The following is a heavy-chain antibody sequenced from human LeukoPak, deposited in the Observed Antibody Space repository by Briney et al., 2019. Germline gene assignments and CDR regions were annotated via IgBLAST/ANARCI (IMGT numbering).Heavy chain of an antibody. CDR1: GFTFSSYA. V-gene: IGHV3-23*01. D-gene: IGHD1-26*01. CDR2: ISGSGGTT. Sequence: GGSLRLSCAASGFTFSSYAMSWVRQAPGKGLEWVSAISGSGGTTYYADSVKGRFTISRDNSKNTLYLQMNSLRAEDTAVYYCAKRCGSYYGMDVWGQGTTVTVSS. J-gene: IGHJ6*02. CDR3: AKRCGSYYGMDV.